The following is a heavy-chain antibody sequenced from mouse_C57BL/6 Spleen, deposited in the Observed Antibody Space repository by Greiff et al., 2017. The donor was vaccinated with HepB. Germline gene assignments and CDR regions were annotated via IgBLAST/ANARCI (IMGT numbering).Heavy chain of an antibody. CDR3: ARPYYYGSSEYYFDY. CDR2: IYPSDSET. V-gene: IGHV1-61*01. J-gene: IGHJ2*01. D-gene: IGHD1-1*01. Sequence: QVQLKQPGAELVRPGSSVKLSCKASGYTFTSYWMDWVKQRPGQGLEWIGNIYPSDSETHYNQKFKDKATLTVDKSSSTAYMQLSSLTSEDSAVYYCARPYYYGSSEYYFDYWGQGTTLTVSS. CDR1: GYTFTSYW.